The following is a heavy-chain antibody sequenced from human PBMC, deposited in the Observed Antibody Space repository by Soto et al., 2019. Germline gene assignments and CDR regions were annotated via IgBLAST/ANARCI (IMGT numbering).Heavy chain of an antibody. V-gene: IGHV1-18*01. CDR2: ISDNTGNT. CDR3: ARVGDGDSGYAPFDI. Sequence: QVQLVQSGAEVKKPGASVKVSCKASGYNFISYGITWVRQAPGQGLEWMGRISDNTGNTDYAQKLQGRVTMTTDTSTSTAYMELRSLRSDVTAVYYCARVGDGDSGYAPFDIWGQGTMVTVSS. D-gene: IGHD5-12*01. J-gene: IGHJ3*02. CDR1: GYNFISYG.